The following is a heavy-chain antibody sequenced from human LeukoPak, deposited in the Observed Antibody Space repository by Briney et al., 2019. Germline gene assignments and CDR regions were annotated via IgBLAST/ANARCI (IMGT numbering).Heavy chain of an antibody. J-gene: IGHJ4*02. V-gene: IGHV3-30-3*01. CDR3: ARDRHGAIAAAGTFDY. D-gene: IGHD6-13*01. Sequence: PGGSLRLSCAASGFTFSSYAMHWVRQAPGKGLEWVAVISYDGSNKYYADSVKGRFTISRDNSKNTLYLQMNSLRAEDTAVYYCARDRHGAIAAAGTFDYWGQGTLVTVSS. CDR2: ISYDGSNK. CDR1: GFTFSSYA.